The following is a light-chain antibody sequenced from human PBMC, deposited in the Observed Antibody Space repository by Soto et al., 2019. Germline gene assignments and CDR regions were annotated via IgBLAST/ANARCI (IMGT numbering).Light chain of an antibody. J-gene: IGLJ1*01. CDR3: ISYTVSRSCV. CDR1: SSDIGAYDH. Sequence: QSALTQPASVSGSPGQSITISCSGTSSDIGAYDHVSWYQQFPGKSPKLMIYSVSNRPSGVSNRFSGSKSGNTASLTISGLQAEDEADYYCISYTVSRSCVFGSGTKLTVL. CDR2: SVS. V-gene: IGLV2-14*01.